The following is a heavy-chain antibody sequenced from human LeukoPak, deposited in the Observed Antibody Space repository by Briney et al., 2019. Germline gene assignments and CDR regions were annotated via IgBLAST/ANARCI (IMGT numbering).Heavy chain of an antibody. V-gene: IGHV3-30-3*01. CDR3: ARIYGPYDSSGYFPSFDY. CDR2: ISYDGSNK. Sequence: PGRSLRLSCASSGFTFSSYAMHWVRQAPGKGLEWVAFISYDGSNKYYADSVKGRFTISRDNSKNTLYLQMNSLRAEDTAVYYCARIYGPYDSSGYFPSFDYWGQGTLVTVSS. J-gene: IGHJ4*02. D-gene: IGHD3-22*01. CDR1: GFTFSSYA.